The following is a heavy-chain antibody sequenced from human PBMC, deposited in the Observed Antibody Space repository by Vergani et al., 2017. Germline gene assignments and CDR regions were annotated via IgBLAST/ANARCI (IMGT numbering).Heavy chain of an antibody. CDR3: ARIPDYNYGMDV. V-gene: IGHV2-70*04. J-gene: IGHJ6*02. CDR1: GFSLSTSGMR. CDR2: IDWDDDK. Sequence: QITLKKSGPTLVKPTQTLTLTCTFSGFSLSTSGMRVSWIRQPPGKALEWLARIDWDDDKFYSTSLKTRLTISKDTSKNQVVLTMTNMDPVDTATYYCARIPDYNYGMDVWGQGTTVTVSS.